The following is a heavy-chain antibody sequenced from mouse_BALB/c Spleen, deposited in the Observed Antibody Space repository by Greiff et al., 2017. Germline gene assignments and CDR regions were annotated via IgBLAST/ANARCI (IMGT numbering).Heavy chain of an antibody. CDR2: ISSGSSTI. CDR1: GFTFSSFG. V-gene: IGHV5-17*02. D-gene: IGHD2-10*02. Sequence: VKLMESGGGLVQPGGSRKLSCAASGFTFSSFGMHWVRQAPEKGLEWVAYISSGSSTIYYADTVKGRFTSSKDNPKNTLFLQMTSLRSEDTAMDYCARTRGGYDNYGDYWGQGTTLTVSS. CDR3: ARTRGGYDNYGDY. J-gene: IGHJ2*01.